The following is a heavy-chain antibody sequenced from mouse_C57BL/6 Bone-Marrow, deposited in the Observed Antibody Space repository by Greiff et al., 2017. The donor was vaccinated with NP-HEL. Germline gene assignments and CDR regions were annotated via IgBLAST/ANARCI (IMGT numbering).Heavy chain of an antibody. V-gene: IGHV1-5*01. Sequence: VQLQQSGTVLARPGASVKMSCKTSGYTFTSYWMHWVKQRPGQGLEWIGAIYPGNSDTSYNQKFKGKAKLTAVTSASTAYMELSSLTNEDSAVYYCIFYYYGSPGDYWGQGTTLTVSS. J-gene: IGHJ2*01. CDR2: IYPGNSDT. CDR1: GYTFTSYW. CDR3: IFYYYGSPGDY. D-gene: IGHD1-1*01.